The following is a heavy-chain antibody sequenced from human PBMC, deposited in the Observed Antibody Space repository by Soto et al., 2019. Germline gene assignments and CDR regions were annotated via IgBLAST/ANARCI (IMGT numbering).Heavy chain of an antibody. CDR2: IKDGGLT. CDR3: ARGQEGVVATH. V-gene: IGHV4-34*01. D-gene: IGHD5-12*01. CDR1: GGSLSGYY. Sequence: QVQLQQWGAGLLKPSETLSLTCVVYGGSLSGYYWSWIRQPPGKGLEWIGEIKDGGLTNYSPSLKSRATISVDRPKNQCSLKLHSVTAADTAVYYCARGQEGVVATHWDQGALVTVSS. J-gene: IGHJ4*02.